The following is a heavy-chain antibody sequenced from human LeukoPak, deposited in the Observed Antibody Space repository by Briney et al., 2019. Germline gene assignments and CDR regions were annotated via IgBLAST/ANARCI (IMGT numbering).Heavy chain of an antibody. Sequence: ASVRVSCKTSGYTFSNFGINWVRQAPGQGLEWMAWISGNNDNPNYGQKFQGRFTVTTDSSTSTAYMELRNLRSDDTAVYYCARDTEDFDYWGQGTLVTVSS. J-gene: IGHJ4*02. CDR1: GYTFSNFG. CDR3: ARDTEDFDY. CDR2: ISGNNDNP. V-gene: IGHV1-18*01.